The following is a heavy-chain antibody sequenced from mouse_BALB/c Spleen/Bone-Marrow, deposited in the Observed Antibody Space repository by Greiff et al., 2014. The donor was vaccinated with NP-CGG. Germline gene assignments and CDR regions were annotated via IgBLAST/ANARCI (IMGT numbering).Heavy chain of an antibody. CDR1: GYSITSDHA. Sequence: QSGPGLVKPSQSLSLTCTVTGYSITSDHAWNWIRQFPGNKLEWMGYISYSGSASYNPTLKSRIPITRDTSQNQFFLQLSSVTTEDTATYYCARRAYYFDYWGQGTTLTVSS. J-gene: IGHJ2*01. CDR3: ARRAYYFDY. V-gene: IGHV3-2*02. D-gene: IGHD3-1*01. CDR2: ISYSGSA.